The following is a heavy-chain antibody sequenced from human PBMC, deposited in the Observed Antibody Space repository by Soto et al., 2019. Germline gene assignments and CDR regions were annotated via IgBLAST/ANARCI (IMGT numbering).Heavy chain of an antibody. CDR2: IYYSGST. J-gene: IGHJ1*01. CDR1: GGSISSYY. V-gene: IGHV4-59*01. D-gene: IGHD4-17*01. Sequence: SETLSLTCTVSGGSISSYYWSWIRQPPGKGLEWIGYIYYSGSTNYNPSLKSRVTISVDTSKNQFSLKLSSVTAADTAVYYCARDGASNGDYAEYFQHWGQGTLVTVSS. CDR3: ARDGASNGDYAEYFQH.